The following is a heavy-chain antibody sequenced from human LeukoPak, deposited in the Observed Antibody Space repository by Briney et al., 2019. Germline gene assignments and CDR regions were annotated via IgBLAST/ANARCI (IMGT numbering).Heavy chain of an antibody. Sequence: GESLKISCKGSGHSFSNYWIAWVRHMRGKGLEWIGIISPVDSDTRYSPSFQGQVTISADKSISTAYLQWSSLKASDTAMYFCARLDTSGSDYFQYWGQGTLVTVSS. D-gene: IGHD6-19*01. CDR2: ISPVDSDT. J-gene: IGHJ1*01. V-gene: IGHV5-51*01. CDR3: ARLDTSGSDYFQY. CDR1: GHSFSNYW.